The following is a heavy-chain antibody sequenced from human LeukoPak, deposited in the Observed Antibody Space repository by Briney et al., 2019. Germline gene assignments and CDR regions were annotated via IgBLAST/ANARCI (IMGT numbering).Heavy chain of an antibody. J-gene: IGHJ5*02. D-gene: IGHD6-13*01. V-gene: IGHV1-69*06. CDR1: GGTFSSYA. CDR2: IIPIFGTA. Sequence: SVKVSCKASGGTFSSYAISWVRQAPGQGLEWMGGIIPIFGTANYAQKFQGRVTITADKSTSTAYMELSSLRSEDKAVYYCARGYSSKTQRSNWFDPWGQGTLVTVSS. CDR3: ARGYSSKTQRSNWFDP.